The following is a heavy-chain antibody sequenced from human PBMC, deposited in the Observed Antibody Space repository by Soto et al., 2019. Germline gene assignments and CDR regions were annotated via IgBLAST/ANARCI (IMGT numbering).Heavy chain of an antibody. CDR2: IYYSGST. CDR1: GGSVSSDTHY. D-gene: IGHD2-21*01. CDR3: ARQRTSVVAQAYFDV. Sequence: PSETLSLTCTVSGGSVSSDTHYWSWIRQPPGKGLEWIGSIYYSGSTYNNPSLRSRVSMSVDTSKDQFSLKLKSVTAADTALYFCARQRTSVVAQAYFDVWGPGSLVTVS. V-gene: IGHV4-39*01. J-gene: IGHJ4*02.